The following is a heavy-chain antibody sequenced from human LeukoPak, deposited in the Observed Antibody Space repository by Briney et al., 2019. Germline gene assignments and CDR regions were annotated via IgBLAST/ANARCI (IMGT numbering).Heavy chain of an antibody. CDR2: LNSSGGST. D-gene: IGHD1-26*01. V-gene: IGHV1-46*01. CDR3: ARDRWELPYYFDY. CDR1: GYIFTDYY. Sequence: GASVKVSCKTSGYIFTDYYIHWVRQAPGQGLEWMGILNSSGGSTTYAQKFQGRITMTRDASTSTVYTELRSLRSEDTAVYYCARDRWELPYYFDYWGQGTLVTVSS. J-gene: IGHJ4*02.